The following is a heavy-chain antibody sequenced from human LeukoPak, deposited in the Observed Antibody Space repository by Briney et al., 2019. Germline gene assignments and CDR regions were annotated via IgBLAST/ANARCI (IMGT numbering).Heavy chain of an antibody. D-gene: IGHD1-14*01. CDR2: ITGDGTRT. J-gene: IGHJ4*02. V-gene: IGHV3-23*01. CDR3: ASRPRADMGPLDY. CDR1: GFTFSSCA. Sequence: PGGSLRLSCAASGFTFSSCAMTWVRQAPGKGLEWVASITGDGTRTYYTDSVKGRFTISRDNSKNTLYLQMNSLRADETAIYHCASRPRADMGPLDYWGQGTLVTVST.